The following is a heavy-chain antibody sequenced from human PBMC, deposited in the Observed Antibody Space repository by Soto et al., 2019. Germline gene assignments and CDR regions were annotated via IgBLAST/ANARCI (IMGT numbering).Heavy chain of an antibody. V-gene: IGHV1-24*01. CDR1: GYTLTELS. Sequence: ASVKVSCKVSGYTLTELSMHWVRQAPGKGLEWMGGFDPEDGETIYAQKFQGRGTMTEDTSTDTAYMELSSLRSEDTAMYYCAPAAKSLVRYFDLHFDYWGQATLATVSS. D-gene: IGHD3-9*01. J-gene: IGHJ4*02. CDR2: FDPEDGET. CDR3: APAAKSLVRYFDLHFDY.